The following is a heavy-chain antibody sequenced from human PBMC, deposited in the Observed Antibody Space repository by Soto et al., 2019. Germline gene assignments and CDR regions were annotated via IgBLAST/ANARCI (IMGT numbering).Heavy chain of an antibody. CDR3: ARDVGSNYYYYYGMDV. V-gene: IGHV4-30-2*01. J-gene: IGHJ6*02. CDR1: GGSISSGGYS. CDR2: IYHSGST. D-gene: IGHD1-26*01. Sequence: SETLSLTFAVSGGSISSGGYSWSWIRQPPGKGLDWIGYIYHSGSTYYNPSLKSRVTISVDRSKNQFSLKLSSVTAADTAVYYCARDVGSNYYYYYGMDVWGQGTTVTVSS.